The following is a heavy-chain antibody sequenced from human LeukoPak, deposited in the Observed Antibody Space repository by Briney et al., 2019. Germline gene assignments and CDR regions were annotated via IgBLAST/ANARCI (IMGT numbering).Heavy chain of an antibody. D-gene: IGHD3-16*01. CDR3: ARELRTFVS. J-gene: IGHJ4*02. CDR1: GFTFSSYW. V-gene: IGHV3-7*01. CDR2: IKHNGNEK. Sequence: GGSLRLSCAASGFTFSSYWMTWVRQAPGKGLEWVANIKHNGNEKNYADSVEGRFTISRDNAKNSLSLQMNSLRAEDTAVCYCARELRTFVSWGEGALVTVSS.